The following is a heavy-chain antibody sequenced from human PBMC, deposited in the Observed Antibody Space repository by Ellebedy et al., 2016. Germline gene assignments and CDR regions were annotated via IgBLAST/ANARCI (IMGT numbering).Heavy chain of an antibody. V-gene: IGHV4-61*02. CDR2: IYASGAI. CDR3: ARGGLRHGYIAHDAFDI. D-gene: IGHD5-24*01. Sequence: SETLSLTXTVSGDSIRSGSYYWTWIRQSAGKGLEWIGRIYASGAINYSPSLKSRATMSVDTSKNQLSLKLSSVTAADTAVYYCARGGLRHGYIAHDAFDIWGQGTMVTVSS. CDR1: GDSIRSGSYY. J-gene: IGHJ3*02.